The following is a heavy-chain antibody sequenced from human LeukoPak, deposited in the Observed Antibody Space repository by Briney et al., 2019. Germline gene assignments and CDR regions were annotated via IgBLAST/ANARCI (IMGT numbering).Heavy chain of an antibody. J-gene: IGHJ4*02. D-gene: IGHD3-10*01. Sequence: GGSFRLSCAASQFTPSRDAMYCVRAAPGKGLEWVGFIRRRAYGGTTEYAASVKGRFTILRDDSRSIAYLQMNSLRDEDTTVYYCARDFLGRGGGSFDYWGQGTLVTVSS. V-gene: IGHV3-71*03. CDR1: QFTPSRDA. CDR3: ARDFLGRGGGSFDY. CDR2: IRRRAYGGTT.